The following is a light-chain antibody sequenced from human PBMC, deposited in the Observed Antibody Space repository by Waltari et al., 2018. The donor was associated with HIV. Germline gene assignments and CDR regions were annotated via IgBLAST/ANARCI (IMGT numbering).Light chain of an antibody. J-gene: IGLJ1*01. V-gene: IGLV2-23*01. Sequence: QSALTQPASVSGSPGQSITISCTGTRSDVGSYTHVSWYQQHPGKAPKVMIYEGSKRPSGVSNRFSGSKSGNTASLTISGLQAEDEADYYCCSYTGSSTRRPYVFGTGTKVTVL. CDR1: RSDVGSYTH. CDR2: EGS. CDR3: CSYTGSSTRRPYV.